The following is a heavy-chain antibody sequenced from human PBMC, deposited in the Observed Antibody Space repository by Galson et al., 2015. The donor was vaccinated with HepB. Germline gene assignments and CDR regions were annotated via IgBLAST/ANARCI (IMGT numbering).Heavy chain of an antibody. Sequence: SLRLSCAASGLTFSSYAMSWFRQAPGKGLEWVSAISPSGGSTYYADSVKGRFAISRDNSKNTLYLQMNSLRAEDTAVYSCANGGYYDLSFDIWGQGTMVAVSS. J-gene: IGHJ3*02. CDR2: ISPSGGST. D-gene: IGHD3-3*01. CDR1: GLTFSSYA. CDR3: ANGGYYDLSFDI. V-gene: IGHV3-23*01.